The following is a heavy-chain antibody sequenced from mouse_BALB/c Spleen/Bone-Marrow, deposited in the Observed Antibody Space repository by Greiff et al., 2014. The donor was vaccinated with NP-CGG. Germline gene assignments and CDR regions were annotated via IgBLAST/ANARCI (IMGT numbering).Heavy chain of an antibody. V-gene: IGHV2-9*02. Sequence: VQVVESGPGLVAPSQSLSITCTVSGFSLTSYGVHWVRQPPGKGLEWLGVIRAGGSTNYNSTLMSRLSISKDNSKSQVFLKMNSLQTDDTAMYYCAGYYYGFLDYWGQGTTLTVSS. CDR2: IRAGGST. J-gene: IGHJ2*01. D-gene: IGHD1-2*01. CDR1: GFSLTSYG. CDR3: AGYYYGFLDY.